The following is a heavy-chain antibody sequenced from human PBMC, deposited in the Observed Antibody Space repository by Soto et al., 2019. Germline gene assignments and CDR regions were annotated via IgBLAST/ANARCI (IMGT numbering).Heavy chain of an antibody. CDR2: VSRDGSST. J-gene: IGHJ4*02. Sequence: GGSLRLSCAGSGVTFSNYWIHWVRQAPGQGLAWVSRVSRDGSSTTYADSAKGRFTISRDFAKNTVYLQMNSLTAEDTAVYYCARESSGYSSYFDYWGQGTLVTV. V-gene: IGHV3-74*01. D-gene: IGHD5-12*01. CDR1: GVTFSNYW. CDR3: ARESSGYSSYFDY.